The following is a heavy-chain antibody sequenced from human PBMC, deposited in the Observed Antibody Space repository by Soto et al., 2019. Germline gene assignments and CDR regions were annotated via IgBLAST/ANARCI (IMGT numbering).Heavy chain of an antibody. D-gene: IGHD6-19*01. CDR2: IWYDGSNK. Sequence: QVQLVESGGGVVQPGRSLRLSCAASGFTFSSYGMHWVRQAPGKGLEWVAVIWYDGSNKYYADSVKGRFTISRDNSKNTVHRQMNSLRAEDTAVYYCARVPGYSSGWYWYFDLWGRGTLVTVSS. J-gene: IGHJ2*01. CDR1: GFTFSSYG. V-gene: IGHV3-33*01. CDR3: ARVPGYSSGWYWYFDL.